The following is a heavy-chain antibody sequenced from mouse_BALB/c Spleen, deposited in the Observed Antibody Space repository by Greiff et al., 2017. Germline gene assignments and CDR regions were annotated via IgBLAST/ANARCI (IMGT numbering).Heavy chain of an antibody. CDR3: AGGNYYGSSLDY. Sequence: EVQRVESGGGLVKPGGSLKLSCAASGFTFSDYYMYWVRQTPEKRLEWVATISDGGSYTYYPDSVKGRFTISRDNAKNNLYLQMSSLKSEDTAMYYCAGGNYYGSSLDYWGQGTTLTVSS. CDR2: ISDGGSYT. J-gene: IGHJ2*01. V-gene: IGHV5-4*02. CDR1: GFTFSDYY. D-gene: IGHD1-1*01.